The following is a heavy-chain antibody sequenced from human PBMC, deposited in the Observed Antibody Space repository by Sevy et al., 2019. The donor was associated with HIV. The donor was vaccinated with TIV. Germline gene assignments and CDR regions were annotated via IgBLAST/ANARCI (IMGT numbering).Heavy chain of an antibody. D-gene: IGHD2-2*01. CDR2: IKKDGSEK. CDR1: GFTFSTYW. J-gene: IGHJ6*02. Sequence: GGSLRLSCAVSGFTFSTYWMSWVRQAPGKGLEWVANIKKDGSEKYYVDSVKGRFTISRDNAKNSLYLQMNSLRVEDMALYYCARDCSSTSCHWGLDVWGQGTSVTVSS. V-gene: IGHV3-7*03. CDR3: ARDCSSTSCHWGLDV.